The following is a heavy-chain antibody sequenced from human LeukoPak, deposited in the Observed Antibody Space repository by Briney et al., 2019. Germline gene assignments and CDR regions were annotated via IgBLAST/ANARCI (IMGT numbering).Heavy chain of an antibody. D-gene: IGHD6-13*01. CDR2: ISSSSSYI. J-gene: IGHJ4*02. CDR3: ARHESRSSWYIDY. Sequence: PGGSLRLSCAASGFTFSSYSMNWVRQAPGKGLEWVSSISSSSSYIYYADSVKGRFTISRDNAKNSLYLQMNNLRAEDTAVYYCARHESRSSWYIDYWGQGTLVTVSS. CDR1: GFTFSSYS. V-gene: IGHV3-21*01.